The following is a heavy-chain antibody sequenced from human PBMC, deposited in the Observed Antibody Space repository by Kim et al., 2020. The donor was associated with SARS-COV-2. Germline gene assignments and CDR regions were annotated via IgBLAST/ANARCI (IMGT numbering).Heavy chain of an antibody. D-gene: IGHD1-26*01. V-gene: IGHV6-1*01. CDR3: ARGGSISWFDY. Sequence: NDYAVSVKSRIIINPDTSKNQFSLQLNSVNPEDTAVYYCARGGSISWFDYWGQGTLVTVSS. CDR2: N. J-gene: IGHJ4*02.